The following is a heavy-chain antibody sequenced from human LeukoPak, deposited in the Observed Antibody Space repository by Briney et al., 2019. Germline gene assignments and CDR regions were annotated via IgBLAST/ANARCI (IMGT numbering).Heavy chain of an antibody. CDR2: THYSGST. V-gene: IGHV4-59*01. CDR3: ARDQRRDYGDVFDN. CDR1: GDSISSYF. Sequence: SETLSLTCTVSGDSISSYFWSWIRQSPGKGLEWIGYTHYSGSTSYNPSLTSRVTISLDTSKNQFYLRLSSVTASDTAFYYCARDQRRDYGDVFDNWGQGTLVTVSS. D-gene: IGHD4-17*01. J-gene: IGHJ4*02.